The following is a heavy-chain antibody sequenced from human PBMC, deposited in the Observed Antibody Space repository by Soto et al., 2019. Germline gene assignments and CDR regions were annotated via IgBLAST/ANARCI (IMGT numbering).Heavy chain of an antibody. CDR1: GGSISGGCYS. J-gene: IGHJ5*02. CDR3: ARAPYDFWSGYYHNWFDP. CDR2: IYHSGST. D-gene: IGHD3-3*01. Sequence: SETLSLTCAVSGGSISGGCYSWSWIPQPPGVGLEWIGYIYHSGSTYYSPSLKSRVTISVDRSKNQFSLKLSSVTAADTAVYYCARAPYDFWSGYYHNWFDPWGQGTLVTISS. V-gene: IGHV4-30-2*01.